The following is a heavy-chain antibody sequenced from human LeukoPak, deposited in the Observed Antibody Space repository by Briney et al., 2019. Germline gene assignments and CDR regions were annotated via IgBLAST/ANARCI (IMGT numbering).Heavy chain of an antibody. CDR1: GFTFSSYS. CDR2: ISSSSSYI. Sequence: PGGSLRLSCAASGFTFSSYSMNWVRQAPGKGLEWVSSISSSSSYIYYADSVKGRFTISRDNAKNSPYLQMNSLRAEDTAVYYCARDLAIPYFDWLSLPLEPFDIWGQGTMVTVSS. CDR3: ARDLAIPYFDWLSLPLEPFDI. J-gene: IGHJ3*02. V-gene: IGHV3-21*01. D-gene: IGHD3-9*01.